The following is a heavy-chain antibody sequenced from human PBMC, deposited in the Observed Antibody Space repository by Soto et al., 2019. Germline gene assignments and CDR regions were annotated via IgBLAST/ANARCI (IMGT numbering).Heavy chain of an antibody. CDR2: ISAYNGNT. CDR1: GYTFNSYG. CDR3: AGYFWSGQLPFYFDQ. V-gene: IGHV1-18*01. Sequence: QVLLVQSGAEVKKPGASVKVSCKASGYTFNSYGVSWVRQAPGQGLEWMGWISAYNGNTKYSQNLQGRVTMTIDTTTSSAYLEVRSLGSDDTAIYYCAGYFWSGQLPFYFDQWGQGTLVTVSS. J-gene: IGHJ4*02. D-gene: IGHD3-3*01.